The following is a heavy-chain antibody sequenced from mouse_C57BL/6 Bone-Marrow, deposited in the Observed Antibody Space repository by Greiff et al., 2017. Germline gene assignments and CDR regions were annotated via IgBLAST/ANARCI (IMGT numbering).Heavy chain of an antibody. CDR2: ISNGGGST. Sequence: DVQLVESGGGLVQPGGSLKLSCAASGFTFSDYYMYWVRQTPEKRLEWVAYISNGGGSTYYPDTVKGRFTISRDNAKNTLYLQMSRLKSEDTAMYYCARLLSDYWGQGTTLTVSS. CDR3: ARLLSDY. J-gene: IGHJ2*01. CDR1: GFTFSDYY. V-gene: IGHV5-12*01.